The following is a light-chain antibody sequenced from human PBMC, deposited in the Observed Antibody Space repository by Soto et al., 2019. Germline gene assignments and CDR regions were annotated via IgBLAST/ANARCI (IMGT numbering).Light chain of an antibody. CDR2: SGN. V-gene: IGLV1-47*02. CDR3: ASWDDSLNSFYV. J-gene: IGLJ1*01. CDR1: SSNVGSNY. Sequence: QSVLTQPPSASGTPGQRVTISCSGSSSNVGSNYVYWYQHVPGAAPKLLIYSGNLRPLGVPDRFSASKSGTSASLAISGLRFEDEADYYCASWDDSLNSFYVFGTGPKLTVL.